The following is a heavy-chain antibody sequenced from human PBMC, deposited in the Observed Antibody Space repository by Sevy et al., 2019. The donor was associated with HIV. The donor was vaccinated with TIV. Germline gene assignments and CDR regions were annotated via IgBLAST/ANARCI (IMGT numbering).Heavy chain of an antibody. CDR1: GGTFSTYG. V-gene: IGHV1-69*13. Sequence: ASVKVSCKASGGTFSTYGISWVRQAPGQGPEWMGGIIPILGTVNYAQTFQGRVTMTADESTKTAYMELSSLRSEDTAVYYCARGGGNGWYYFDYWGQETLVTVSS. CDR3: ARGGGNGWYYFDY. D-gene: IGHD6-19*01. J-gene: IGHJ4*02. CDR2: IIPILGTV.